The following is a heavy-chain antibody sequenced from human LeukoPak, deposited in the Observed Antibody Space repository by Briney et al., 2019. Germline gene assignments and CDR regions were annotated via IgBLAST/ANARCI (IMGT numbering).Heavy chain of an antibody. CDR3: ARREYSSSSFSDY. J-gene: IGHJ4*02. Sequence: SETLSLTGTVPDGSFRSSSYYWGWIRQPPGKGLEWIGSIYYSGSTYYNPSLKSRVTISVDTSKNQFSLKLSSVTAADTAVYYCARREYSSSSFSDYWGQGTLVTVSS. D-gene: IGHD6-6*01. CDR1: DGSFRSSSYY. V-gene: IGHV4-39*01. CDR2: IYYSGST.